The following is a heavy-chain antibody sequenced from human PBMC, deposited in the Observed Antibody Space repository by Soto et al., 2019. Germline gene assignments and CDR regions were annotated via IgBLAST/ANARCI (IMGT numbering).Heavy chain of an antibody. CDR1: GGSISSSNW. CDR2: IYHSGIT. J-gene: IGHJ6*02. V-gene: IGHV4-4*02. Sequence: SETLSLTCAVSGGSISSSNWWRWVRQPPVKGLEWIGEIYHSGITNYNPSLKGRVTISVDKSKNQFSLKLSSVTAADTAVYYCARDHRAYGTGGYYYYYGMDVWGQGTTVTVSS. D-gene: IGHD2-8*02. CDR3: ARDHRAYGTGGYYYYYGMDV.